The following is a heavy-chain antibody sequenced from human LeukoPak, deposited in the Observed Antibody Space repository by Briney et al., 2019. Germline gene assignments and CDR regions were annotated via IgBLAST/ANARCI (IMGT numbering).Heavy chain of an antibody. CDR2: ISGSFGST. Sequence: PGGSLRFSCAASGFTFSSYAMSWVRQAPGKGLEWVSTISGSFGSTYYADSVEGRFTISRDNSKNTMSLQLNSLRAEDTAVYYCAQSPKIVTTPRFDYWGQGTLVTVSS. CDR3: AQSPKIVTTPRFDY. V-gene: IGHV3-23*01. J-gene: IGHJ4*02. CDR1: GFTFSSYA. D-gene: IGHD5-12*01.